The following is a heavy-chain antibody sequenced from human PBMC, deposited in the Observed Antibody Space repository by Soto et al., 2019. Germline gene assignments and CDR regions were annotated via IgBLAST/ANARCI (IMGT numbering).Heavy chain of an antibody. D-gene: IGHD2-15*01. V-gene: IGHV4-31*03. CDR2: IYYSGST. CDR3: ARVRTVAAWAPFYFDY. CDR1: GGSISSGGYY. Sequence: QVQLQESGPGLVKPSQTLSLTCTVSGGSISSGGYYWSWIRQHPGQGLEWIGYIYYSGSTSYNPSLESRVTISVDTSKNQFSLKLSSVTAADTAVYYCARVRTVAAWAPFYFDYWGQGTLVTVSS. J-gene: IGHJ4*02.